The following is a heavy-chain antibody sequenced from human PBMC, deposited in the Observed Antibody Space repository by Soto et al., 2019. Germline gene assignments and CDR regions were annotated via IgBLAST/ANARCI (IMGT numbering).Heavy chain of an antibody. CDR1: GFTFSSYS. Sequence: GGSLRLSCAASGFTFSSYSMNWDRQAPGKGLEWVSYISSSSSTIYYADSVKGRFTISRDNAKNSLYLQMNSLRAEDTAVYYCAGGYCSGGSCSRAAFDIWGQGTMVTVSS. CDR3: AGGYCSGGSCSRAAFDI. D-gene: IGHD2-15*01. CDR2: ISSSSSTI. J-gene: IGHJ3*02. V-gene: IGHV3-48*01.